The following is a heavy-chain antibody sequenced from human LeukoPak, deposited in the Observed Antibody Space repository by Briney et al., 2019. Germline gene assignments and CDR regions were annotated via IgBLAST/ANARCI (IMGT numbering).Heavy chain of an antibody. CDR1: GYTFTGYY. CDR2: INPNSGGT. J-gene: IGHJ4*02. Sequence: ASVEVSCKASGYTFTGYYIHWVRQAPGQGLEWMGGINPNSGGTNYAQKFQGRVTMTRDTSITTAYMELSRLRSDDTAVYYCARGRGTYHDYWGQGTLVTVSS. CDR3: ARGRGTYHDY. V-gene: IGHV1-2*02. D-gene: IGHD1-26*01.